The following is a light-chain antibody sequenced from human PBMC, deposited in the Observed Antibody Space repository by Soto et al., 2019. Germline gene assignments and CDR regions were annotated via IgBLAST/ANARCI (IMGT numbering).Light chain of an antibody. CDR2: DAS. CDR3: QQRANWPLS. Sequence: EIVLTQSPATLSLSPGEGVTLSCRASQSVNNLAWYQQKPGQAPRLLIFDASNRATGIPARLSGSGYGTDFTLTITYLEPEDCEVYYCQQRANWPLSVGGGTKVEIK. J-gene: IGKJ4*01. CDR1: QSVNN. V-gene: IGKV3-11*01.